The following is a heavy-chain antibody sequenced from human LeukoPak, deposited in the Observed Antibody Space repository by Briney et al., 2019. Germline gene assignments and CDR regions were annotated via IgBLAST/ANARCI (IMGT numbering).Heavy chain of an antibody. Sequence: GASVKVSCKASGYTFTGYYMHWVRQAPGQGLEWMGWINPNSGGTSYAQKFQGRVTMTRDTSISTAYMELSRLRSDDTAVYYCARGGGQTVTTDYWGQGTLVTVSS. CDR3: ARGGGQTVTTDY. J-gene: IGHJ4*02. CDR1: GYTFTGYY. CDR2: INPNSGGT. D-gene: IGHD4-17*01. V-gene: IGHV1-2*02.